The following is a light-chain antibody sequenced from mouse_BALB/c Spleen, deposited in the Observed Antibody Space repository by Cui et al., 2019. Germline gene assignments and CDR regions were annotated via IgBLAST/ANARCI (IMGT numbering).Light chain of an antibody. CDR3: QQFTSSPYT. J-gene: IGKJ2*01. CDR1: SSVNY. Sequence: EHALHQLLANLSASLGQKVTMSCRASSSVNYMYCYQQKSDAYPKLWIYYTSNLAPGVPARFSGSGSGNSYSLTISSMEGKDAATYYCQQFTSSPYTFGGGTKLGIK. V-gene: IGKV4-50*01. CDR2: YTS.